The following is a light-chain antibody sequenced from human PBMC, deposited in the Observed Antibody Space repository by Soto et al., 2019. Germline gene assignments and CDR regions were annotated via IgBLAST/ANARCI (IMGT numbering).Light chain of an antibody. CDR2: GPS. Sequence: DIMLTQSPGTLSLSPGDRATLSCRASQSISSNYLAWYQQRPGQAPRLLIFGPSTRAPGIPDRFSGSGSGTDFTLTVNRLEPEDFAMYYCQQWGGSPPRYTFGQGTRLEIK. CDR3: QQWGGSPPRYT. J-gene: IGKJ2*01. CDR1: QSISSNY. V-gene: IGKV3-20*01.